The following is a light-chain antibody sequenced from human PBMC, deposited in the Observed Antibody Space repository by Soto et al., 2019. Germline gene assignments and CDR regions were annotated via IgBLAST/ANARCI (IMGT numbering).Light chain of an antibody. Sequence: QSARTQPASVSGSPGQSITISCNGTSSDVGSYNLVSWYQQHPGKVPKIMIYEASKRPSGAPNRFSGSKSGNTASLTISGLQAEDEADYYCCSYAGSSTWVFGTGTKLTVL. V-gene: IGLV2-23*01. J-gene: IGLJ1*01. CDR1: SSDVGSYNL. CDR3: CSYAGSSTWV. CDR2: EAS.